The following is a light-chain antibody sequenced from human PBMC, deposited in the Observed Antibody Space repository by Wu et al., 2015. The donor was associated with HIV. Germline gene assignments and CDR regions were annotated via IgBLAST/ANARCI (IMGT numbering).Light chain of an antibody. J-gene: IGKJ5*01. CDR3: QQRSNWRIT. Sequence: EIVLTQSPDTLSLSPGDRATLSCTTSQSISTAYVAWYQLKPGQAPRLLIYGASNRATGIPGRFSGSGSGTDFTLTIAGLEPEDFAVYYCQQRSNWRITFGQGTRLEIK. CDR1: QSISTAY. V-gene: IGKV3D-20*02. CDR2: GAS.